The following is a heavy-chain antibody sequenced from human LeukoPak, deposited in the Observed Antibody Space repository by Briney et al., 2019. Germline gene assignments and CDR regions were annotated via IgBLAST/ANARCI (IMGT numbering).Heavy chain of an antibody. V-gene: IGHV1-2*02. J-gene: IGHJ5*02. Sequence: APVKVSCKATEDTFTGYFIHWVRQAPGQGLEWMGSVYSNSGATNYAQQFQGRVTMTRDTSITTAYMELNRLQSDDTAIYYCARDLGGYVGFDPWGQGTLVTVSS. D-gene: IGHD5-12*01. CDR2: VYSNSGAT. CDR1: EDTFTGYF. CDR3: ARDLGGYVGFDP.